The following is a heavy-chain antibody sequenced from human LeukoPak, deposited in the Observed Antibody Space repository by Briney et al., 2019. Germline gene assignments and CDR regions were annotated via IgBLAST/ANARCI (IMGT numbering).Heavy chain of an antibody. V-gene: IGHV4-59*01. D-gene: IGHD6-6*01. Sequence: SETLSLTCTVSSGSISSYYWSWIRQPPGKGLEWIGYIYYSGNTNYNPSLKSRVTISVDTSKSQFSLKLSSVTAADTAVYYCAREGSSSDTHFDYWGQGTLVTVSS. CDR2: IYYSGNT. J-gene: IGHJ4*02. CDR1: SGSISSYY. CDR3: AREGSSSDTHFDY.